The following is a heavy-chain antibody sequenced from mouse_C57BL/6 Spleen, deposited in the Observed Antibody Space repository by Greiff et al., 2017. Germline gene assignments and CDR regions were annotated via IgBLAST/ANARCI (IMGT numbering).Heavy chain of an antibody. CDR3: VRHGGYYDYAMDY. CDR1: GFSFNTYA. CDR2: IRSKSNNYAT. V-gene: IGHV10-1*01. Sequence: EVNLVESGGGLVQPKGSLKLSCAASGFSFNTYAMNWVRQAPGKGLEWVARIRSKSNNYATYYADSVKDRFTISRDDSESMLYLQMNNLKTEDTAMYYCVRHGGYYDYAMDYWGQGTSVTVSS. D-gene: IGHD2-3*01. J-gene: IGHJ4*01.